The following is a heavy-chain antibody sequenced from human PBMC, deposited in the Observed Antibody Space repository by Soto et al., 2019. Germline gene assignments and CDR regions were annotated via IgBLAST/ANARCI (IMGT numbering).Heavy chain of an antibody. CDR1: GGSISSYY. CDR2: IYYSGST. Sequence: QVQLQESGPGLVKPSETLSLTCTVSGGSISSYYWSWIRQPPGKGLEWIGYIYYSGSTNYNPSLKSRVTISVDTSKNQFSLKLSSVTAADTAVYYCARMEHDDFWSGYFDYWGQGTLVTVSS. J-gene: IGHJ4*02. V-gene: IGHV4-59*01. D-gene: IGHD3-3*01. CDR3: ARMEHDDFWSGYFDY.